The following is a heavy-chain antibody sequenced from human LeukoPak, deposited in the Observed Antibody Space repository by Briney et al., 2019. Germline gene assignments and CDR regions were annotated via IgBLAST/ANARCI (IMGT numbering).Heavy chain of an antibody. V-gene: IGHV3-73*01. CDR2: IRSKANSYAT. J-gene: IGHJ4*02. Sequence: GGSLRLSCAASGFTFSGSAMHWVRQASGKGLEWVGRIRSKANSYATAYAASVKGRFTISRDDSKNTAYLQMNSLKTEDTAVYYCTRPLSGTSVVPTLIRWGQGTLVTVSS. CDR1: GFTFSGSA. D-gene: IGHD4-23*01. CDR3: TRPLSGTSVVPTLIR.